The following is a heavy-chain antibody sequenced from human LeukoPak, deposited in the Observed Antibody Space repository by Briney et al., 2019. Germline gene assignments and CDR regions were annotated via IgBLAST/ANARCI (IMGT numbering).Heavy chain of an antibody. V-gene: IGHV4-59*08. CDR2: IYDSGST. CDR3: ARHPFDGDYGDY. J-gene: IGHJ4*02. D-gene: IGHD4-17*01. CDR1: GGSISNYY. Sequence: SETLSLTCTVSGGSISNYYWSWIRQPPGEGLEWIGYIYDSGSTSYNPSLKSRVSMSVDTSKNQFSLKLSSVTAADTAVYYCARHPFDGDYGDYWGQGTLVTVSS.